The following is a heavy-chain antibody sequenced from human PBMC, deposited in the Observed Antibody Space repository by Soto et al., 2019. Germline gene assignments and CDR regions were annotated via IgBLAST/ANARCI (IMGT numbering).Heavy chain of an antibody. Sequence: QVQLQESGPGLVKPSQTLSLTCTVSGGSISSGDYYWSWIRQPPGKGLEWIGYIYYSGSTYYNPSLKSRVTTSVDPSKNQFPLKLSSVPDADTAVYYCARGRLRWAHVDYWGQGTLVTVSS. D-gene: IGHD4-17*01. CDR1: GGSISSGDYY. CDR2: IYYSGST. CDR3: ARGRLRWAHVDY. J-gene: IGHJ4*02. V-gene: IGHV4-30-4*01.